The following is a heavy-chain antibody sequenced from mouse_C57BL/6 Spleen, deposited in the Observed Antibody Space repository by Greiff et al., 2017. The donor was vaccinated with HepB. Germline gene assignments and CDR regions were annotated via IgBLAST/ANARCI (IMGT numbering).Heavy chain of an antibody. CDR2: INPNNGGT. CDR3: ARSLLYYGYDGPFYAMDY. CDR1: GYTFTDYN. J-gene: IGHJ4*01. Sequence: VQLQQSGPELVKPGASVKIPCKASGYTFTDYNMDWVKQSHGKSLEWIGDINPNNGGTIYNQKFKGKATLTVDKSSSTAYMELRSLTSEDTAVYYCARSLLYYGYDGPFYAMDYWGQGISVTVSS. D-gene: IGHD2-2*01. V-gene: IGHV1-18*01.